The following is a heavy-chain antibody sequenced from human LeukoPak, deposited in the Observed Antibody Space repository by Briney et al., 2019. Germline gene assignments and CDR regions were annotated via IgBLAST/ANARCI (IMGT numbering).Heavy chain of an antibody. CDR1: GGSISSYY. V-gene: IGHV4-59*01. CDR2: IYYSGST. D-gene: IGHD5-24*01. J-gene: IGHJ4*02. CDR3: ARGRWLQSHFDY. Sequence: SETLSLTCTVSGGSISSYYWSWIRQPPGKGLEWIGYIYYSGSTNYNPSLKSRVTISVDTSKNQFSLKLSSVTAADTAVYYCARGRWLQSHFDYWGQGTLVTVSS.